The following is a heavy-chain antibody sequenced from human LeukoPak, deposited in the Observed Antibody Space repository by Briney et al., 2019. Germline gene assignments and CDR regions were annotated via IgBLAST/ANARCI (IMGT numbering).Heavy chain of an antibody. CDR1: GYTFTGYY. CDR3: ARDLNDYCDSSGFDY. Sequence: ASVKVSCNASGYTFTGYYMHWVRQAPGQGLEWMGWISAYNGNTNYAQKLQGRVTMTTDTSTSTAYMELRSLRSDDTAVYYCARDLNDYCDSSGFDYWGQGTLVTVSS. D-gene: IGHD3-22*01. J-gene: IGHJ4*02. V-gene: IGHV1-18*04. CDR2: ISAYNGNT.